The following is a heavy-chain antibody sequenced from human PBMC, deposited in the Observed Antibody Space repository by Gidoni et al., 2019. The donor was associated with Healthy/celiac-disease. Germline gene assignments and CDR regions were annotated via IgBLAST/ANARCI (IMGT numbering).Heavy chain of an antibody. D-gene: IGHD6-13*01. CDR3: ARAGSWDAFDI. V-gene: IGHV3-13*04. CDR2: IGTAGDT. CDR1: GFTFSSYD. J-gene: IGHJ3*02. Sequence: EVQLVESGGGLVQPGGSMRLSYAASGFTFSSYDMHWVRQATGKGLEWVSAIGTAGDTYYPGSLKGRFTISRENAKNSLYLQMNSLRAGDTAVYYCARAGSWDAFDIWGQGTMVTVSS.